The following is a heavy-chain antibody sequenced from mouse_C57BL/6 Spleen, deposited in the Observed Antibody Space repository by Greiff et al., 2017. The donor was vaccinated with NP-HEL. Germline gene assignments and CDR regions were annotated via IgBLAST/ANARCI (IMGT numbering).Heavy chain of an antibody. V-gene: IGHV1-55*01. J-gene: IGHJ2*01. D-gene: IGHD4-1*01. Sequence: QVQLQQPGAELVKPGASVKMSCKASGYTFTSYWITWVKQRPGQGLAWIGDIYPGSGSTNYNEKFKSKATLTVETSSSTAYMQLSSLTSEDSAVYYCAITGTRDYWGQGTTLTVSS. CDR3: AITGTRDY. CDR1: GYTFTSYW. CDR2: IYPGSGST.